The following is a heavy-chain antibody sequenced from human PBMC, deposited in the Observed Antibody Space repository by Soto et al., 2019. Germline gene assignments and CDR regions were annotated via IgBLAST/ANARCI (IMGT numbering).Heavy chain of an antibody. CDR2: IYYTGSNNY. CDR1: GGSVSGCS. V-gene: IGHV4-59*08. Sequence: SETVSLTGTISGGSVSGCSWTWVRQSPRKGLEWIGYIYYTGSNNYNYNPSLNSRVTMSVDTSKTQFSLKLSSVTAADTAVYYCVRFWPLSYYEALTHYTHAFDPSRQSTLVT. D-gene: IGHD3-22*01. J-gene: IGHJ5*02. CDR3: VRFWPLSYYEALTHYTHAFDP.